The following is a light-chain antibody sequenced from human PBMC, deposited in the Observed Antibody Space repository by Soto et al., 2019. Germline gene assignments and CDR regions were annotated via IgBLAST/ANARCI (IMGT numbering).Light chain of an antibody. V-gene: IGKV3-20*01. CDR1: QSVSSSY. J-gene: IGKJ3*01. CDR2: GAS. Sequence: ESVLTQSPGTLSLSPGERATLSCRASQSVSSSYLAWYQQIPAQAPRLLIYGASSRATGIPDRFSGSGSGTDFTLTISRLEPEDFAVYYCQQYGSSPPRLTFGPGTKVDIK. CDR3: QQYGSSPPRLT.